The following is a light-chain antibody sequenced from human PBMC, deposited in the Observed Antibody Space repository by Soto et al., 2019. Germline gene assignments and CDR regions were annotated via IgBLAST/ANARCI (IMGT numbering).Light chain of an antibody. J-gene: IGKJ1*01. V-gene: IGKV3-15*01. CDR2: AVS. Sequence: EIMMPQSPGTLSASQGERATLSCRASQSVSSNLAWYQQKPGQAPRLLIYAVSTRATGIPARFSGSGSGTEFTLTISSLQSEDFAVDYCQQYNKWPPTFGRGTKVDIE. CDR1: QSVSSN. CDR3: QQYNKWPPT.